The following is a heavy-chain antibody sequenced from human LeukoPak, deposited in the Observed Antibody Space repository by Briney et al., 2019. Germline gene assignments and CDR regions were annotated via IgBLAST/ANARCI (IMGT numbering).Heavy chain of an antibody. D-gene: IGHD6-25*01. V-gene: IGHV1-18*04. Sequence: ASVKVSCKASGYTFTSYGISWVRQAPGQGLEWMGWISAYNGNTNYAQKLQGRVTMTTDTSTSTAYMELRSLRSDDTAVYYCARGGGFDDLNYYYGMDVWGKGTTVTVSS. CDR1: GYTFTSYG. CDR2: ISAYNGNT. J-gene: IGHJ6*04. CDR3: ARGGGFDDLNYYYGMDV.